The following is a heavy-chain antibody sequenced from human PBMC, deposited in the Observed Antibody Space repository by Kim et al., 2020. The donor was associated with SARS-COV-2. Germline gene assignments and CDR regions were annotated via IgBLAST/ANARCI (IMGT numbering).Heavy chain of an antibody. J-gene: IGHJ4*02. Sequence: YYADSVGGRFTISRDDSKNTLYLQMNTLRAEDTAVYYCARSTTVTRLFDYWGQGTLVTVSS. D-gene: IGHD4-17*01. V-gene: IGHV3-53*01. CDR3: ARSTTVTRLFDY.